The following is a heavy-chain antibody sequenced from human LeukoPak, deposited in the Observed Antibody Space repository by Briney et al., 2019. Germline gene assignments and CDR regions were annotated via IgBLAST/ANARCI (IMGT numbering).Heavy chain of an antibody. J-gene: IGHJ5*02. Sequence: GGSLRLSCAASGFTFSSYSMNWVRQAPGKGLEWVSSISSSSSYIYYADSVKGRFTISRDNAKNSLYLQMNSLRAEDTAVYYCARHLITMVRGVIGSKTFDPWGQGTLVTVSS. D-gene: IGHD3-10*01. CDR1: GFTFSSYS. V-gene: IGHV3-21*01. CDR3: ARHLITMVRGVIGSKTFDP. CDR2: ISSSSSYI.